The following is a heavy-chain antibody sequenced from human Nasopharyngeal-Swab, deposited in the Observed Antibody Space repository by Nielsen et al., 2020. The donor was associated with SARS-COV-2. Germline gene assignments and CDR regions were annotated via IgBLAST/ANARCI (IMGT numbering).Heavy chain of an antibody. CDR1: GGTFSSYA. Sequence: VKVSCKASGGTFSSYAISWARQAPGQGLEWMGGIIPIFGTADYAQKFQDRVTITADESTSTAYMELSSLRSEDTAVYYCARSGYSNSDIDYWGQGTLVTVSS. CDR3: ARSGYSNSDIDY. CDR2: IIPIFGTA. J-gene: IGHJ4*02. V-gene: IGHV1-69*13. D-gene: IGHD6-6*01.